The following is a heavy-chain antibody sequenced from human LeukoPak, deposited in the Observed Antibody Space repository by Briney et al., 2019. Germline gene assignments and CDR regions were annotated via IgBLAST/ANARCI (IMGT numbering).Heavy chain of an antibody. CDR2: IIPILGIA. Sequence: SVKVSCKASGGTFSSYAISWVRQAPEQGLEWMGRIIPILGIANYAQKFQGRVTITADKSTSTAYMELSSLRSEDTAVYYCASGASGPFDYWGREPWSPSPQ. CDR3: ASGASGPFDY. J-gene: IGHJ4*02. V-gene: IGHV1-69*04. D-gene: IGHD3-3*01. CDR1: GGTFSSYA.